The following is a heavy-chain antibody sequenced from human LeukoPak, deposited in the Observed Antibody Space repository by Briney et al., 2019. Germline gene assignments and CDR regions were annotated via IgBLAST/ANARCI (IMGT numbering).Heavy chain of an antibody. CDR1: GFTVSSNY. Sequence: PGGSLRLSCAGSGFTVSSNYMSWVRQAPGKGLEWVSSISSSSIYIYYVDSVKGRFTISRDNAKNSLYLQMNSLRAEDTAVYYCARGYSNYGYAFDIWGQGTMVTVSS. V-gene: IGHV3-21*01. J-gene: IGHJ3*02. CDR2: ISSSSIYI. D-gene: IGHD4-11*01. CDR3: ARGYSNYGYAFDI.